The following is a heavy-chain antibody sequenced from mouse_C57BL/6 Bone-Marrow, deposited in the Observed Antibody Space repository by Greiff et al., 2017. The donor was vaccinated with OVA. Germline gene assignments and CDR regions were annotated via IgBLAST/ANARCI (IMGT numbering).Heavy chain of an antibody. CDR2: IDPSDSYT. Sequence: QVQLKQPGAELVMPGASVKLSCKASGYTFTSYWMHWVKQRPGQGLEWIGEIDPSDSYTNYNQKFKGKSTLTVDKSSSTAYMQLSSLTSEDSAVYYCARVGSNYGWYFDVWGTGTTVTVSS. D-gene: IGHD2-5*01. CDR3: ARVGSNYGWYFDV. V-gene: IGHV1-69*01. CDR1: GYTFTSYW. J-gene: IGHJ1*03.